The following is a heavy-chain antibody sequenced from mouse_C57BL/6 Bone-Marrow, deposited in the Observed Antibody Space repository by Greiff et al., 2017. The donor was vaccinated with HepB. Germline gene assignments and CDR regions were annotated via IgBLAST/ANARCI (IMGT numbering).Heavy chain of an antibody. CDR1: GYTVSGYW. CDR2: INPSNGGT. D-gene: IGHD1-1*01. CDR3: ACHYYGSPFAY. V-gene: IGHV1-53*01. J-gene: IGHJ3*01. Sequence: QVQLQQQGGELVKPVSAVKLSCVASGYTVSGYWMHWVKQRPGQGLEWIGNINPSNGGTNYNEKFKSKATVTVCKSSSTAYMQLSSLTSEDSAVYYCACHYYGSPFAYWGQGTLVTVSA.